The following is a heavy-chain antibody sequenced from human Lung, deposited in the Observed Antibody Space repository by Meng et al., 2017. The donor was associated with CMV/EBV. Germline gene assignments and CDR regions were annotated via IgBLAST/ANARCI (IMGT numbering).Heavy chain of an antibody. V-gene: IGHV3-43*01. CDR1: GFTFDDYT. J-gene: IGHJ4*02. D-gene: IGHD3-22*01. CDR3: ARGYYYDSKVEHY. Sequence: SCAASGFTFDDYTMHWVRQAPGKGLEWVSLISWDGGTTYYADSVKGRFTISRDNAKNSLYLQMNSLRAEDTAVYYCARGYYYDSKVEHYWGQGTLVTVSS. CDR2: ISWDGGTT.